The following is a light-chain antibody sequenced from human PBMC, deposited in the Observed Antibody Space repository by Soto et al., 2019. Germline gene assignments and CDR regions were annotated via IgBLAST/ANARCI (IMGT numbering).Light chain of an antibody. V-gene: IGLV3-21*04. CDR1: NIGSKS. CDR2: YDS. CDR3: QVSDSSSVLV. Sequence: SYELTQPPSVSVAPGKTARITCGGNNIGSKSVHWYQQKPGQAPVLVIYYDSDRPSGIPERFSGSNSGNTATLTISRVEAGDEADYYSQVSDSSSVLVFGGGTKVTVL. J-gene: IGLJ2*01.